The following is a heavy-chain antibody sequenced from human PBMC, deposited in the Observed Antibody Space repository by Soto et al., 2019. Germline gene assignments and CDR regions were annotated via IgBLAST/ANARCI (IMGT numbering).Heavy chain of an antibody. D-gene: IGHD4-17*01. J-gene: IGHJ4*02. V-gene: IGHV3-23*01. CDR3: ASRSATVLRLTY. CDR1: GLIFSSYA. Sequence: GVSLRLSCVSSGLIFSSYAMNWVRQTPGKGMQGVSTITGAICRTYYTGPAPGRFTISRDNTTNTLYLKMNRLRAENTAVYYCASRSATVLRLTYWGKGTQVTVS. CDR2: ITGAICRT.